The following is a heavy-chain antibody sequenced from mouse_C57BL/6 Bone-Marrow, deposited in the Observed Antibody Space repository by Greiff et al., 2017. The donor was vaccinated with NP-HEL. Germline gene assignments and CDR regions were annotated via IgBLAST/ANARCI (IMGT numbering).Heavy chain of an antibody. Sequence: QVQLKQPGAELVKPGASVKMSCKASGYTFTSYWITWVKQRPGQGLEWIGDIYPGSGSTNYNEKFKSKATLTVDTSSSTAYMQRSSRTSENSAVYYCARESYYFDYWGQGTTLTVSS. D-gene: IGHD6-2*01. CDR1: GYTFTSYW. CDR2: IYPGSGST. V-gene: IGHV1-55*01. J-gene: IGHJ2*01. CDR3: ARESYYFDY.